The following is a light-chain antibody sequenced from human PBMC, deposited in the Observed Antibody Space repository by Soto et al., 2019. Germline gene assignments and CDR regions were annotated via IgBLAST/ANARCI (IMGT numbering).Light chain of an antibody. J-gene: IGLJ1*01. Sequence: QSVLTQLASPSGSTGPSVTISCTGTRTDVGGYNYVSWYQQHPGNAPKLMIYEGRSRPSGVSNRCSGSKSGSTASLTISGLQAEDEADYYCSLYKTSGTEVFGTGTKVT. CDR2: EGR. V-gene: IGLV2-14*01. CDR3: SLYKTSGTEV. CDR1: RTDVGGYNY.